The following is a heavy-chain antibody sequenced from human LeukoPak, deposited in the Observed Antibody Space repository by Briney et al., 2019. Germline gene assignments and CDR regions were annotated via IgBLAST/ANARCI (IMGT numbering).Heavy chain of an antibody. CDR3: AKDTSIGRYCTNGLCSPFDY. CDR2: IGDSGGGT. CDR1: GFTFSSYA. J-gene: IGHJ4*02. D-gene: IGHD2-8*01. V-gene: IGHV3-23*01. Sequence: GGSLRLSCAASGFTFSSYAMSWVRQAPGKGLEWVSGIGDSGGGTYYADSVKGRFTISRDNSKNTLYLQMNSLRADDTAVYYCAKDTSIGRYCTNGLCSPFDYWGQGTLVTVSS.